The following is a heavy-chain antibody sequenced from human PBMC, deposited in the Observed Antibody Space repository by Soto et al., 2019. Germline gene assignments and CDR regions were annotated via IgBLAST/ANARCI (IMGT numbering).Heavy chain of an antibody. J-gene: IGHJ5*02. CDR2: IIPIFGTA. Sequence: SVKGACKASGDPFSSYAVGWVRQAPGQGLEWMGGIIPIFGTANYAQKFQGRVTITADKSTSTAYMELSSLRSEDTAVYYCARESRTSNYGSGQTKFEPSGQGTLVTVSS. CDR1: GDPFSSYA. CDR3: ARESRTSNYGSGQTKFEP. D-gene: IGHD3-10*01. V-gene: IGHV1-69*06.